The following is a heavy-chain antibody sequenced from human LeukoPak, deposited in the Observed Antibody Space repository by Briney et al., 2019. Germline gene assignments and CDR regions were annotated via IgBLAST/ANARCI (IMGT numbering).Heavy chain of an antibody. CDR3: AKVAAHNWFDP. CDR1: GFTFSSYW. Sequence: GSLRLSCAASGFTFSSYWMSWVRQAPGKGLEWVANIKQDGSEKYYVDSVKGRFTISRDNAKNSLYLQMNSLRAEDTAVYYCAKVAAHNWFDPWGQGTLVTVSS. CDR2: IKQDGSEK. J-gene: IGHJ5*02. D-gene: IGHD2-15*01. V-gene: IGHV3-7*03.